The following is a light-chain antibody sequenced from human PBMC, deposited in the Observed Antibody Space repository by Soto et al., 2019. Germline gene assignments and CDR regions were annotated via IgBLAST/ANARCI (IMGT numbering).Light chain of an antibody. J-gene: IGLJ1*01. CDR1: SSDVGGYNY. CDR2: DVS. V-gene: IGLV2-14*03. Sequence: QSALTQPASVSGSPGQSITISCTGTSSDVGGYNYVSWYQQHPGKVPKVMIYDVSNRPSGVSNRFPGSKSGNTASLTISGLQAEDEADYYCSSYTSSSTLVFGTGTKLTVL. CDR3: SSYTSSSTLV.